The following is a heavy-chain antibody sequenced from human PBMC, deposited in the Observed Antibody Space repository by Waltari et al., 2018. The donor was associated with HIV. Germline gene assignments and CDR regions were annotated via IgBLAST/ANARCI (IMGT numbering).Heavy chain of an antibody. J-gene: IGHJ3*02. CDR2: IMSSGTI. CDR1: GFAFSDYY. Sequence: QVQLVESGGGLVKPGVSLRLSCAASGFAFSDYYTSWVRQDTGKGLELISDIMSSGTIYLDSVRGRFTISRDHAKSALYRQMNSLRAEDTAVYYCARDGGDYPDAFDIWGQGTMVTVSP. D-gene: IGHD1-26*01. V-gene: IGHV3-11*01. CDR3: ARDGGDYPDAFDI.